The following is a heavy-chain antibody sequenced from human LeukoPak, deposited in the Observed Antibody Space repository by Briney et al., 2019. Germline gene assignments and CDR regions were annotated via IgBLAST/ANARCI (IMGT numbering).Heavy chain of an antibody. CDR1: GGSFSGYY. J-gene: IGHJ5*02. CDR3: ARVDPALRFLEWLYPDA. Sequence: SETLSLTCAVYGGSFSGYYWSWIRQPAGKGLEWIGEIHHSGSTNYNPSLKSRVTISVDTSKNQFSLRLSSVTAADTAVYYCARVDPALRFLEWLYPDAGGQGTLVTVSS. CDR2: IHHSGST. V-gene: IGHV4-34*01. D-gene: IGHD3-3*01.